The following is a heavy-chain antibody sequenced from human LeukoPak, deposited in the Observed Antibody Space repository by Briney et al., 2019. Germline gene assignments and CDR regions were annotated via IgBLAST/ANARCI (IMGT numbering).Heavy chain of an antibody. V-gene: IGHV4-34*01. J-gene: IGHJ5*02. CDR1: GGSFSGYY. CDR2: INHSGST. CDR3: ARSYYDSSVGGSSVASFDP. Sequence: PSETLSLTCAVYGGSFSGYYWSWIRQPPGKGLEWIGEINHSGSTNYNPSLKSRVTISVDTSKNQFSLKLSSVTAADTAVYYCARSYYDSSVGGSSVASFDPWGQGTLVTVSS. D-gene: IGHD3-22*01.